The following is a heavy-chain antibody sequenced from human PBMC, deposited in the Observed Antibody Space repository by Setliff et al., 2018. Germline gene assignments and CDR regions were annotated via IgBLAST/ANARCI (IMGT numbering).Heavy chain of an antibody. CDR1: GDFMSSHLYF. CDR2: IYIRGII. J-gene: IGHJ4*02. CDR3: AKYQGGIANGY. V-gene: IGHV4-61*09. Sequence: SETLSLTCSVSGDFMSSHLYFWSWIRQPAGKGLEWIGDIYIRGIINYNPSLKSRTTISIDTSKTQFSLILSSVTAADTAMYYCAKYQGGIANGYWGQGTLVTVSS. D-gene: IGHD3-16*01.